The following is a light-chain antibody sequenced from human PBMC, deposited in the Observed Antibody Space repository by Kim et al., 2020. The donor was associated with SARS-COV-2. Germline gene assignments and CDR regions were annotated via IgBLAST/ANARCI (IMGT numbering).Light chain of an antibody. CDR3: QQYNNWPLT. J-gene: IGKJ4*01. V-gene: IGKV3-15*01. CDR1: KTISSN. CDR2: SAS. Sequence: EIVMTQSPATLSVSPGERGTLSCRASKTISSNLAWYQQKPGQAPRLLISSASTRAAGVPGRFSGSGSGTEFALTISSLQSEDFAVYFCQQYNNWPLTFGGGTKVDIK.